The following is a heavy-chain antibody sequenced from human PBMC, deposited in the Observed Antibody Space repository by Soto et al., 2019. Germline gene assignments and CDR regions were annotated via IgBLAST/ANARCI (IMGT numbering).Heavy chain of an antibody. Sequence: GGSLRLSCAASGFTFSSYAMSWVRQAPGKGLEWVSAISCSGGSTYYADSVKGRFTISSDTSKNTLYLQMNSLRAEDTVVYYCADLRFLEWTPYYYYGMDVWGQGTTVTVSS. V-gene: IGHV3-23*01. CDR1: GFTFSSYA. CDR2: ISCSGGST. J-gene: IGHJ6*02. D-gene: IGHD3-3*01. CDR3: ADLRFLEWTPYYYYGMDV.